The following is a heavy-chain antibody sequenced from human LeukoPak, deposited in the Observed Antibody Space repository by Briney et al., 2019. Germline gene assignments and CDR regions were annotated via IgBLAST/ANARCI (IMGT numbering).Heavy chain of an antibody. Sequence: TWGALRLSCSASGFTLSTYLMSWLRQAPGEGVEGGGSIKQNGSEKYYVDSVKGRFTISRDNAKNSLYLQMNSLRAEDTAVYYCARDGYLGYCRGGSCPDFDYWGQGILVTV. V-gene: IGHV3-7*01. J-gene: IGHJ4*02. D-gene: IGHD2-15*01. CDR1: GFTLSTYL. CDR3: ARDGYLGYCRGGSCPDFDY. CDR2: IKQNGSEK.